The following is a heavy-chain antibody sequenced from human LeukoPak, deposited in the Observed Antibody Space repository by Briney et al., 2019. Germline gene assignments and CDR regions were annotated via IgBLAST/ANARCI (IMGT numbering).Heavy chain of an antibody. V-gene: IGHV3-11*01. D-gene: IGHD4-17*01. CDR2: ISSSGSTI. Sequence: PGGSLRLSCAASGFTFSDYYMSWIRQAPGKGLEWVSYISSSGSTIYCADSVKGRFTISRDNAKNSLYLQMNSLRAEDTAVYYCARELLMTTVTTFYNYWGQGTLVTVSS. J-gene: IGHJ4*02. CDR1: GFTFSDYY. CDR3: ARELLMTTVTTFYNY.